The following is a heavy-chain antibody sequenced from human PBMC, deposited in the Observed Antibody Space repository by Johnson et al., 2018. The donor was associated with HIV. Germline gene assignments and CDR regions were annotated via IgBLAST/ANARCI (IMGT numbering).Heavy chain of an antibody. D-gene: IGHD3-16*01. CDR1: GFIFSDYY. Sequence: QVQLVESGGGVVRPGGSLRVSCAASGFIFSDYYMTWIRQAPGRGLEWVSYISSSGSTIYYADSVKGRFTISRDNAKNTLYLQMNSLRAEDTAVYYCAKQGEAYAFDIWGQGTMVTVSS. CDR3: AKQGEAYAFDI. J-gene: IGHJ3*02. V-gene: IGHV3-11*04. CDR2: ISSSGSTI.